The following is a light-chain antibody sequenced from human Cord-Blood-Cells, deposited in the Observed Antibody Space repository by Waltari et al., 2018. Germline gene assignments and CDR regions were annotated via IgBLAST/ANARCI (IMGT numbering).Light chain of an antibody. CDR1: SRAVGSYNL. CDR3: CSYAGSSTVV. V-gene: IGLV2-23*01. J-gene: IGLJ2*01. CDR2: EGS. Sequence: QSPLTQPASVSGSPGPPITISCTGTSRAVGSYNLVSWYQQHPGNAPELMIYEGSKRPSGVSNRFSGYKSGNTASLTISGLQAEDEADYYCCSYAGSSTVVFGGGTKLTVL.